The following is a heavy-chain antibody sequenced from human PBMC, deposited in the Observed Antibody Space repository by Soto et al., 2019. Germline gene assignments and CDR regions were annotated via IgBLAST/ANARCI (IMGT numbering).Heavy chain of an antibody. CDR3: AIDSYMGV. J-gene: IGHJ6*03. Sequence: EEQLVESGGDLVQPGGSLRLSCIASGFAVNSRYMNWVRRAPGKGLEWVSILRNGGDAYYADSVKGRFIMSRDDSKNMLYLQMESLRVEDTAVYYCAIDSYMGVWGKGTTVTVSS. CDR2: LRNGGDA. CDR1: GFAVNSRY. V-gene: IGHV3-66*01.